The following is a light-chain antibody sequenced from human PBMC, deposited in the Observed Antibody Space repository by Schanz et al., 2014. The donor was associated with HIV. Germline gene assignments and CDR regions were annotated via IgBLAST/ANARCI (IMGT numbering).Light chain of an antibody. CDR2: EVT. CDR1: SSDVGRYNL. J-gene: IGLJ2*01. CDR3: SSYAGRNNLVV. Sequence: QSALTQPASVSGSPGQSITISCTGTSSDVGRYNLVSWYQQHPGKVPKLMIYEVTKWPSGVSSRFSGSKSGNTASLTISGLQAEDEADYYCSSYAGRNNLVVFGGGTKLTVL. V-gene: IGLV2-23*02.